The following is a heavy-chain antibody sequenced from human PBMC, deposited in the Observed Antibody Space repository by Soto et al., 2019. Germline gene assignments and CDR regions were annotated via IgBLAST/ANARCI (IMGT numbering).Heavy chain of an antibody. V-gene: IGHV1-69*01. CDR1: GGTFSSYA. CDR3: VRGSNIVVVVAATGWYYYGMDV. J-gene: IGHJ6*02. CDR2: IIPIFGTA. D-gene: IGHD2-15*01. Sequence: QVQLVQSGAEVKKPGSSVKVSCKASGGTFSSYAISWVRQAPGQGLEWMGGIIPIFGTANYAQKFQGRVTITADESTSTAYMELSSLRSEDTAVYYCVRGSNIVVVVAATGWYYYGMDVWGQGTTVTVSS.